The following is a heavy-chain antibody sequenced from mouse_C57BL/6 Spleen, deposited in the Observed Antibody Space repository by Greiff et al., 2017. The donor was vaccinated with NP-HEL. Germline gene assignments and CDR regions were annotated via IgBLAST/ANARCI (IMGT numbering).Heavy chain of an antibody. Sequence: QVQLKQSGAELVKPGASVKLSCKASGYTFTSYWMHWVKQRPGQGLEWIGMIHPNSGSTNYNEKFKSKATLTVDKSSSTAYMQLSSLTSEDSAVYYCAGLLEYFDVRGTGTTVTVSS. D-gene: IGHD2-10*01. CDR2: IHPNSGST. CDR3: AGLLEYFDV. V-gene: IGHV1-64*01. J-gene: IGHJ1*03. CDR1: GYTFTSYW.